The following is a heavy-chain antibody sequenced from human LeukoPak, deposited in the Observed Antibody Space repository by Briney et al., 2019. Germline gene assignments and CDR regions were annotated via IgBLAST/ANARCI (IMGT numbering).Heavy chain of an antibody. CDR1: GYSISSNYY. J-gene: IGHJ6*03. D-gene: IGHD3-3*01. CDR2: GHHSGST. Sequence: SETLSLTCTVSGYSISSNYYWGWVRQPPGKGLEWIGSGHHSGSTFYNPSLKSRVTISVDTSKNQFSLKVSYVTVADTAVYYCARDGSRGGFWSGSSLHSMDVWGKGTTVTVSS. V-gene: IGHV4-38-2*02. CDR3: ARDGSRGGFWSGSSLHSMDV.